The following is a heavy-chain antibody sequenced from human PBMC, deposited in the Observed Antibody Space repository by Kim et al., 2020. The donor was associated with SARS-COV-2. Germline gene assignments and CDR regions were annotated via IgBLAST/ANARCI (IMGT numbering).Heavy chain of an antibody. CDR3: AKGFPEGYSYGPLDY. D-gene: IGHD5-18*01. V-gene: IGHV3-23*01. J-gene: IGHJ4*02. Sequence: ADSVQGRFTISRDNYKHTLCLQMNSLRAEDTAVYYCAKGFPEGYSYGPLDYWGQGTLVTVSS.